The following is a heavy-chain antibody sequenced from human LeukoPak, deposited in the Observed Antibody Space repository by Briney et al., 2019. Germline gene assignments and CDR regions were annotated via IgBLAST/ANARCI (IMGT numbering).Heavy chain of an antibody. CDR3: ASPPGGHP. CDR2: INHSGST. V-gene: IGHV4-34*01. J-gene: IGHJ5*02. Sequence: SETLSLTCAVYGGSFSGHYWSWIRQPPGKGLEWIGEINHSGSTNYNPSLKSRVTISVDTSKNQFSLKLSSVTAADTAVYYCASPPGGHPWGQGTLVTVSS. CDR1: GGSFSGHY.